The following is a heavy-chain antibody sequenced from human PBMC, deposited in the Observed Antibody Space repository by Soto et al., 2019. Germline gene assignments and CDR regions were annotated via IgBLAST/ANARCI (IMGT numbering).Heavy chain of an antibody. CDR1: GYTFTGYQ. V-gene: IGHV1-2*02. Sequence: QVQLVQSGAEVKKPGASVKVSCKASGYTFTGYQIHWVRQAPGQGLEWMGWINPNSGGTNYAQKFQGRVTRTRDTSITTAYMELNRLTSDDTAVYYCARGRTIVSPGDWGQGTLVSVSS. J-gene: IGHJ4*02. CDR3: ARGRTIVSPGD. D-gene: IGHD2-21*01. CDR2: INPNSGGT.